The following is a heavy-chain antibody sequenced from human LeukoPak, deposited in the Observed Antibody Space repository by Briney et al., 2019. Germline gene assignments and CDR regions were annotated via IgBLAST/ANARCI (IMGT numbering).Heavy chain of an antibody. D-gene: IGHD3-22*01. CDR2: IYYSGST. CDR3: ARVGYYDSSGSHYWYFDL. Sequence: SETLSLTCTVSGGSISSYYWSWIRQPPGKGLEWIGYIYYSGSTNYNPSLKSRVTISVDTSKNQFSLKLSSVTAADTAVYYCARVGYYDSSGSHYWYFDLWGRGTLVTVSS. CDR1: GGSISSYY. V-gene: IGHV4-59*01. J-gene: IGHJ2*01.